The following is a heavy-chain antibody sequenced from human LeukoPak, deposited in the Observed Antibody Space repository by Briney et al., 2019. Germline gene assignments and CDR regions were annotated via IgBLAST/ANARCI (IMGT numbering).Heavy chain of an antibody. CDR2: IYYSGSN. CDR3: ARVKAAMDPFDY. V-gene: IGHV4-59*01. CDR1: GGSISSYY. D-gene: IGHD5-18*01. J-gene: IGHJ4*02. Sequence: SETLSLTCTVAGGSISSYYWSWLRQPPGKGLEWIGYIYYSGSNNYNPSLKSRFTISVDTSKNQFSLKLSSVTAADTAVYYCARVKAAMDPFDYWGQGTLVTVSS.